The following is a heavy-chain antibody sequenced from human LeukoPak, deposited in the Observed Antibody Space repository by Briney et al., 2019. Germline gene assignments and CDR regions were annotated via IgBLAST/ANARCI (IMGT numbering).Heavy chain of an antibody. CDR2: IYTSGST. Sequence: KPSETLSLTCTVSGGSISSGGYYWSWIRQPPGKGLEWIGRIYTSGSTNYNPSLKSRVTMSVDTSKNQFSLKLSSVTAADTAVYYCARDPNRRDGYNIFDYWGQGTLVTVSS. V-gene: IGHV4-61*02. CDR3: ARDPNRRDGYNIFDY. D-gene: IGHD5-24*01. CDR1: GGSISSGGYY. J-gene: IGHJ4*02.